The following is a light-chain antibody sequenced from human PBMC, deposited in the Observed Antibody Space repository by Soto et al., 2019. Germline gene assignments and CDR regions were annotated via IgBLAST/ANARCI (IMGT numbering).Light chain of an antibody. CDR3: SSYTPSSTL. Sequence: QSALAQPASVSGAPGQSITISCTGTRTDVGRDNYVSWYQQHPGKAPKLIIYEVSNRPSGVSNRFSGSKSGNTASLTISGLQAEDEADYYCSSYTPSSTLFGGGTKVTVL. CDR2: EVS. CDR1: RTDVGRDNY. J-gene: IGLJ2*01. V-gene: IGLV2-14*01.